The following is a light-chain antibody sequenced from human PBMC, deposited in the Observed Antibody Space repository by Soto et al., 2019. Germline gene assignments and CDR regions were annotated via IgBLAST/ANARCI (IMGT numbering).Light chain of an antibody. Sequence: IQMTQSPSSVSAAVGDRVTITCRASQVISSWLAWYQQRPGTAPKLLIYGATTLRSGVPSRFSGSESGTELTLTITSLQPEYSATYYGQKASSFPLTFGGGTKVEIQ. V-gene: IGKV1-12*01. CDR3: QKASSFPLT. CDR1: QVISSW. CDR2: GAT. J-gene: IGKJ4*01.